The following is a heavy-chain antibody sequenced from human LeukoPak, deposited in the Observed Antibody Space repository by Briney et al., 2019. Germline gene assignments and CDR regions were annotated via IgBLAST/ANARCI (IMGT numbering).Heavy chain of an antibody. V-gene: IGHV3-21*01. CDR1: GFTFSSYS. Sequence: KSGGSLRLSCAASGFTFSSYSMNWVRQAPGKGLEWVSSISSSSSYIYYADSVKGRFTISRDNPKNSLYLQMNSLRAEDTAVYYCASGAAAGLFDYWGQGTLVTVSS. CDR2: ISSSSSYI. CDR3: ASGAAAGLFDY. D-gene: IGHD6-13*01. J-gene: IGHJ4*02.